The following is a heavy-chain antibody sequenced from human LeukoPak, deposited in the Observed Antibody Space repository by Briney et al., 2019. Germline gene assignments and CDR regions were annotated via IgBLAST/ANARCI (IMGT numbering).Heavy chain of an antibody. CDR3: ARDGAQQLVRYFDY. V-gene: IGHV3-30-3*01. D-gene: IGHD6-13*01. CDR2: ISYDGSNK. J-gene: IGHJ4*02. CDR1: GFTFSSYA. Sequence: GGSLRLSCAASGFTFSSYAMHWVRQAPGKGLEWVAVISYDGSNKYYADSVKGRFTISRDNSKNTLYLQMNSLRAEDTAVYYCARDGAQQLVRYFDYWGQGTLVTVSS.